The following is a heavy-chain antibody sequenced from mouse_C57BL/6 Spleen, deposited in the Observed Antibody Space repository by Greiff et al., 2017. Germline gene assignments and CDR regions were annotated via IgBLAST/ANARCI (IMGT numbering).Heavy chain of an antibody. CDR3: ARSDYSNYEMDY. D-gene: IGHD2-5*01. CDR1: GYAFTNYL. CDR2: INPGSGGT. V-gene: IGHV1-54*01. Sequence: QVQLKQSGAELVRPGTSVKVSCKASGYAFTNYLIEWVKQRPGQGLGWIGVINPGSGGTNYNEKFKGKATRTADKSSSTAYMQLSSLTSEDAAVYFCARSDYSNYEMDYWGKGTTLTVSS. J-gene: IGHJ2*01.